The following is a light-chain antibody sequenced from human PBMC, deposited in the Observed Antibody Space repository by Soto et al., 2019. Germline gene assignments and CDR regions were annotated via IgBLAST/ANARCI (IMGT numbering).Light chain of an antibody. Sequence: DIQMTQSPYSLSASVADRVTITCRASQGISNYLAWYQQKPGKVPQVLIYAASALQPGVPSRFSGSGSGTDFTLTISSLQPEDVAPYFCQKYNNAPPTLGGGTKVEIK. CDR2: AAS. V-gene: IGKV1-27*01. J-gene: IGKJ4*01. CDR1: QGISNY. CDR3: QKYNNAPPT.